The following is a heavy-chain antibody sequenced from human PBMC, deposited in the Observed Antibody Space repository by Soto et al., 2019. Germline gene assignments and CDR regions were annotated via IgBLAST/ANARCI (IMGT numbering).Heavy chain of an antibody. CDR1: GFTFSSYG. V-gene: IGHV3-33*01. J-gene: IGHJ4*02. CDR2: XWNNGSNK. CDR3: XXXXXXXXXXXXXXXYFDY. Sequence: QVQLVESGGGVVQPGRSLRLSCAASGFTFSSYGMHWVRQXXXXXXXXXXXXWNNGSNKYYADSVKGRFTISRDNXXXXXXXXXXXXXXXXXXXXXXXXXXXXXXXXXXXXXYFDYWGQGTLVTVSA.